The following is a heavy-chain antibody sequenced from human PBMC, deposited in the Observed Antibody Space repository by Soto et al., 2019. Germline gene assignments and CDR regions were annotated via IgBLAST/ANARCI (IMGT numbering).Heavy chain of an antibody. J-gene: IGHJ4*02. Sequence: SETLSLTCTVSGGSISSYYLSWIRQPPGKGLEWIGYIYYSGSTNYNPSLKSRVTISVDTSKNQFSLKLSSVTAADTAVYYCARARGGYFDYWGQGTLVTVSS. CDR3: ARARGGYFDY. V-gene: IGHV4-59*08. CDR2: IYYSGST. CDR1: GGSISSYY.